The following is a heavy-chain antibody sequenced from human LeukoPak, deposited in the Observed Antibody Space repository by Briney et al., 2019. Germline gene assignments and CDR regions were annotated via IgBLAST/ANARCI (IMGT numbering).Heavy chain of an antibody. V-gene: IGHV1-2*02. Sequence: GASVKVSCKTSGYIFTNYQMHWVRQAPVQGHEWMGWINPDIGVAHYAQNFQGRITMTRDTSISTAYMELSRLRSDDTGVYYCARASGYSSSSGCVPWGQGTLVTVPS. D-gene: IGHD6-6*01. J-gene: IGHJ5*02. CDR1: GYIFTNYQ. CDR2: INPDIGVA. CDR3: ARASGYSSSSGCVP.